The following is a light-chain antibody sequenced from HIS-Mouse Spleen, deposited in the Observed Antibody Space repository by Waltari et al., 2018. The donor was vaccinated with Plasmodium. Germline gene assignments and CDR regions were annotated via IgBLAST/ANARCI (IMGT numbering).Light chain of an antibody. V-gene: IGKV3-15*01. Sequence: EIVMTQSLATLSVSPGVSATLSCRASQSVSSNLAWYQQKPGQAPRLLIYGASTRATGIPARFSGSGSGTEFTLIISRLEPEDFAVYYCQQYGSSPYTFGQGTKLEIK. CDR1: QSVSSN. J-gene: IGKJ2*01. CDR3: QQYGSSPYT. CDR2: GAS.